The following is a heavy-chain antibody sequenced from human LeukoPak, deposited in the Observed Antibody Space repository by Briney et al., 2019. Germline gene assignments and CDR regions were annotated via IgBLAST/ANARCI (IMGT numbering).Heavy chain of an antibody. J-gene: IGHJ4*02. CDR1: GFTFSSYA. V-gene: IGHV3-23*01. D-gene: IGHD2-15*01. Sequence: GGSLRLSCAASGFTFSSYAMSWVRQAPGKGPEWVSAISGSGGSTYYADSVKGRCTISRDNSKNTLYLQMNSLRAEDTAVYYCAKAVKAGKIVVVVAADYWGQGTLVTVSS. CDR2: ISGSGGST. CDR3: AKAVKAGKIVVVVAADY.